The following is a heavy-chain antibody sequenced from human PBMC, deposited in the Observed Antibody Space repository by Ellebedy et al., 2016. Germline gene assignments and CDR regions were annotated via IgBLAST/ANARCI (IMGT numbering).Heavy chain of an antibody. Sequence: ASVKVSCKASGYTFTSYGISWVRQAPGQGLEWMGWISAYNGNTNYAQKLQGRVTMTTDTSTSTAYMELSRLRSDDTAVYYCARSSGGYSYGYYFDYWGQGTLVTVSS. CDR1: GYTFTSYG. CDR2: ISAYNGNT. CDR3: ARSSGGYSYGYYFDY. J-gene: IGHJ4*02. V-gene: IGHV1-18*01. D-gene: IGHD5-18*01.